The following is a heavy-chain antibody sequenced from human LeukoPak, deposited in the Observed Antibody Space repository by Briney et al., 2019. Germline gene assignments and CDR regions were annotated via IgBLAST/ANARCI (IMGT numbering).Heavy chain of an antibody. CDR1: GFTFSSYS. V-gene: IGHV3-21*01. CDR3: ARDQNGWDFDY. J-gene: IGHJ4*02. D-gene: IGHD6-19*01. CDR2: ISSSSSYI. Sequence: GGSLRLSCAAFGFTFSSYSMNWVRQAPGKGLEWVSSISSSSSYIYYADSVKGRFTISRDNAKNSLYLQMNSLRAEDTAVYYCARDQNGWDFDYWGQGTLVTVSS.